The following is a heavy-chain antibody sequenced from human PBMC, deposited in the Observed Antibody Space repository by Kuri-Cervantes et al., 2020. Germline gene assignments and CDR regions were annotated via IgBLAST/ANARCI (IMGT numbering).Heavy chain of an antibody. CDR3: AATAGGTYYWAIEY. Sequence: ASVKVSCKVSGYTLAELSIHWVRQAPGKGLDWMGGFDPEDGEKIYVQKFQGRVIMTEDTSTDTAYMELSSLTSEDTAVYYCAATAGGTYYWAIEYWGQGTLVTVSS. D-gene: IGHD3-10*01. CDR1: GYTLAELS. V-gene: IGHV1-24*01. CDR2: FDPEDGEK. J-gene: IGHJ4*02.